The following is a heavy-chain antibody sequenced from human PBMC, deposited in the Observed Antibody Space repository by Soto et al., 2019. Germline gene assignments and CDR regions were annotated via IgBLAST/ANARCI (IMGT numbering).Heavy chain of an antibody. J-gene: IGHJ4*02. CDR2: ISGSGGST. Sequence: GGSLRLSCAASGFTFSSYAMSWVRQAPGKGLEWVSAISGSGGSTYYADSVKGRFTISRDNSKNTLYLQMNSLRAEDTAVYYCAKSLRARYSYGYNNWGQGTLVTVSS. D-gene: IGHD5-18*01. V-gene: IGHV3-23*01. CDR1: GFTFSSYA. CDR3: AKSLRARYSYGYNN.